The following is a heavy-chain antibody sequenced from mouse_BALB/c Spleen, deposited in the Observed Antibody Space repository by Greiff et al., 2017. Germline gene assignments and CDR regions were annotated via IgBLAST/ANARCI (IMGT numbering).Heavy chain of an antibody. V-gene: IGHV5-12-1*01. D-gene: IGHD2-3*01. CDR3: ARDDGYYAWFAY. CDR1: GFAFSSYD. CDR2: ISSGGGST. J-gene: IGHJ3*01. Sequence: EVNVVESGGGLVKPGGSLKLSCAASGFAFSSYDMSWVRQTPEKRLEWVAYISSGGGSTYYPDTVKGRFTISRDNAKNTLYLQMRSLTSEDTAMDCCARDDGYYAWFAYWGQGTLVTVAA.